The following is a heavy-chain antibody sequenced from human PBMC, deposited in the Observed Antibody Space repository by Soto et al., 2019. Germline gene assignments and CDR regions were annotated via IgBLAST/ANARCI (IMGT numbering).Heavy chain of an antibody. CDR3: TRADRYQYYDILTGYRKASTGPSFDY. CDR1: GFTFGDYA. J-gene: IGHJ4*02. Sequence: EVQLVESGGGLVQPGRSLRLSCTASGFTFGDYAMSWFRQAPGKGLEWVGFIRSKAYGGTTEYAASVKGRFTISRDDSKSIAYLQMNSLKTEDTAVYYCTRADRYQYYDILTGYRKASTGPSFDYWGQGTLVTVSS. CDR2: IRSKAYGGTT. D-gene: IGHD3-9*01. V-gene: IGHV3-49*03.